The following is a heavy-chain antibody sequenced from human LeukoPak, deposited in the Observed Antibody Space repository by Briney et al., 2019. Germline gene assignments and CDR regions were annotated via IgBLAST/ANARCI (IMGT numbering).Heavy chain of an antibody. V-gene: IGHV4-39*07. CDR3: ARGDYDILTGYDY. CDR2: IYYSGST. D-gene: IGHD3-9*01. Sequence: SETLSLTCTGSGGSISSSSYYWDWIRQPPGKGLEWIGSIYYSGSTNYNPSLKSRVTISVDTSKNQFSLKLSSVTAADTAVYYCARGDYDILTGYDYWGQGTLVTVSS. CDR1: GGSISSSSYY. J-gene: IGHJ4*02.